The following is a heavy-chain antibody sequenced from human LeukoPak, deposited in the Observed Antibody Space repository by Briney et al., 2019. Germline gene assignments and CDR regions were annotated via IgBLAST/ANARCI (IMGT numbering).Heavy chain of an antibody. V-gene: IGHV3-30*02. CDR2: IRYDGSNK. D-gene: IGHD3-22*01. J-gene: IGHJ6*03. CDR1: GFTFSQYG. CDR3: AKDLYDRSGDLHHMDV. Sequence: GGSLRLSCAASGFTFSQYGMHWVRQAPGKGLEWVALIRYDGSNKYYADSVKGRFTISRDNSKNTLYLQMNSLRLEDTALYYCAKDLYDRSGDLHHMDVWGKGTTVTISS.